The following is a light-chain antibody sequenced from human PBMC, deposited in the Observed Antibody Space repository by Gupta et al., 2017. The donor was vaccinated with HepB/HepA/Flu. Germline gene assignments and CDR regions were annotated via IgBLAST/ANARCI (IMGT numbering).Light chain of an antibody. J-gene: IGKJ1*01. CDR3: QRSYSTPWT. Sequence: DIQMTQSPSSLPASVGDRVTITCRASQNINKYLNWYQQKPGKAPKLLIYTASNLQSGVPSRFGGSGSGTDFTLTISSLQPEDFATYYCQRSYSTPWTFGQGTKVEVK. CDR1: QNINKY. CDR2: TAS. V-gene: IGKV1-39*01.